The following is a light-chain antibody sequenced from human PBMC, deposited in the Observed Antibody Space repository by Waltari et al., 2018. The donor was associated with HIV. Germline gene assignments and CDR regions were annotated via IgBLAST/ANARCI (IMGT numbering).Light chain of an antibody. V-gene: IGKV1-9*01. Sequence: IKLTQSPSFLSASVGDRVTITCRTRQCISIHLAWYQQKPGKAPKLLIYAASTLQSGVPSRFSGSGSGTEFTLTISSLQPEDFATYYCQQLDSYTQITFGGGTKVEIK. CDR2: AAS. J-gene: IGKJ4*01. CDR1: QCISIH. CDR3: QQLDSYTQIT.